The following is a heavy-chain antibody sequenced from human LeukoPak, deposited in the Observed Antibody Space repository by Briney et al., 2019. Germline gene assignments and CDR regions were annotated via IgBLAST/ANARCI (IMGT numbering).Heavy chain of an antibody. D-gene: IGHD6-6*01. V-gene: IGHV3-30*18. CDR3: AKDYGSSSGFDY. Sequence: GGSLRLSCAASGFTFSSYSMHWVRQAPGKGLEWVAVISYDGSNKYYADSVKGRFTISRDNSKNTLYLQMNSLRAEDTAVYYCAKDYGSSSGFDYWGQGTLVTVSS. CDR2: ISYDGSNK. J-gene: IGHJ4*02. CDR1: GFTFSSYS.